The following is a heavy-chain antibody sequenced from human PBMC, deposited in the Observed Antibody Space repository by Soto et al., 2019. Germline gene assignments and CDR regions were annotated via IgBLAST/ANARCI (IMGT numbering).Heavy chain of an antibody. J-gene: IGHJ6*02. V-gene: IGHV1-18*01. CDR3: ASSYCGGDCSVLYYYYGMDV. CDR1: GYTFSSYG. D-gene: IGHD2-21*02. CDR2: ISAYNGNT. Sequence: QVQLVQSGAEVKKPGASVKVSCKASGYTFSSYGISWVRQAPGQGLEWMGWISAYNGNTNYAQKLQGRVTMTTDTSTSTAYMELRSLRSDDTAVDYCASSYCGGDCSVLYYYYGMDVWGQGTTVTVSS.